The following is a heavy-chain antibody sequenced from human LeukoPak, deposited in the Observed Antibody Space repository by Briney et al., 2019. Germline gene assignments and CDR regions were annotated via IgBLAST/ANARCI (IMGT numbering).Heavy chain of an antibody. CDR1: GFTFSSYA. CDR3: AKVSTVTTWDYFAY. V-gene: IGHV3-23*01. D-gene: IGHD4-17*01. Sequence: GGSLRLSCVASGFTFSSYAMTWVRQAPGKGQEWVSAISGSGGSTYSADSVKGRFTISRDNSKNTLYLQMNSLRVEDTAVYYCAKVSTVTTWDYFAYWGQGTLVTVSS. J-gene: IGHJ4*02. CDR2: ISGSGGST.